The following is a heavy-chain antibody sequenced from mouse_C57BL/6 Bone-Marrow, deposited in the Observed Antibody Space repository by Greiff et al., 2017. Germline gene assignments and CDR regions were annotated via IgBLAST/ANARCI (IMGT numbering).Heavy chain of an antibody. CDR3: ARHEKYYNYDPFAY. D-gene: IGHD2-12*01. V-gene: IGHV5-6*01. Sequence: EVKLMESGGDLVKPGGSLKLSCAASGFTFSSYGMSWVRQTPDKRLEWVATISSSGSYPYYPASVKGRFTISRANAKNALYLQMSSLKSEDTAMYYCARHEKYYNYDPFAYWGQGTLVTVSA. CDR1: GFTFSSYG. J-gene: IGHJ3*01. CDR2: ISSSGSYP.